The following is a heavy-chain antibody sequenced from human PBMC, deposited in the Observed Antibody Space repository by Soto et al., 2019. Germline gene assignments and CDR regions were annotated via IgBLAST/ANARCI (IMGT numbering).Heavy chain of an antibody. Sequence: GGSLSLSCAASGFTFSSYAMNWVRQAPGKGLEWVSSINGNGRKTSYAESVRGRFAISRDNSKKTLFLHVNSLRAEDTAVYYCVKDLNFDFWTGYRYYAMEIWGQGTTVTVSS. CDR3: VKDLNFDFWTGYRYYAMEI. V-gene: IGHV3-23*01. CDR2: INGNGRKT. J-gene: IGHJ6*02. D-gene: IGHD3-3*01. CDR1: GFTFSSYA.